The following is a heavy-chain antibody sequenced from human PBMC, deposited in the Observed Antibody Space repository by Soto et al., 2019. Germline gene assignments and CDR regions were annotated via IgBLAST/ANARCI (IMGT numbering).Heavy chain of an antibody. J-gene: IGHJ4*02. CDR3: ARRRDYGPYDS. D-gene: IGHD4-17*01. Sequence: QITLKESGPTLVKPTQTLTLTCTFSGFSLSTSGLGVDWVRQPPGKALEWLAFIFYNDHKRYSPSLRTRLTITKDTSKNQVVLTMTNMDPVDTATYYCARRRDYGPYDSWGRGTLVTVSS. V-gene: IGHV2-5*01. CDR1: GFSLSTSGLG. CDR2: IFYNDHK.